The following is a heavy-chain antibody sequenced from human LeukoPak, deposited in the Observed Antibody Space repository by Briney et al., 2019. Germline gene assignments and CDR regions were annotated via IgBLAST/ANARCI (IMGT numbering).Heavy chain of an antibody. CDR3: AKAPYGSGSYRLDY. Sequence: GGSLRLSCAASGFTFSSYWMHWVRQAPGKGLVWVSRISSDGSDTTYADSVKGRFTVSRDDSKNTLYLQMNSLGAEDTAVYYCAKAPYGSGSYRLDYWGQGTLVTVSS. J-gene: IGHJ4*02. V-gene: IGHV3-74*01. CDR1: GFTFSSYW. D-gene: IGHD3-10*01. CDR2: ISSDGSDT.